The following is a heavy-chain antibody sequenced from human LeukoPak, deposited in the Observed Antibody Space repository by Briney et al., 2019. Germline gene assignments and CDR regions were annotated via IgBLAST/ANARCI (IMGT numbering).Heavy chain of an antibody. CDR1: GGSISTYY. J-gene: IGHJ6*03. CDR3: ARGSSSSGGYFYYMDV. V-gene: IGHV4-59*01. Sequence: PSETLSLTCTASGGSISTYYWSWIRQPPGKGLEWIGYFYFSGSTKYNPSLKSRVTLSVDTSKNQFSLNLNSVTAADTAVYYCARGSSSSGGYFYYMDVWGKGTTVTVSS. CDR2: FYFSGST. D-gene: IGHD2-2*01.